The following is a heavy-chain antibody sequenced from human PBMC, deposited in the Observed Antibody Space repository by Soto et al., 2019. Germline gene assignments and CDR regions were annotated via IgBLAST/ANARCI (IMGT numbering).Heavy chain of an antibody. CDR1: GFTFSTYW. D-gene: IGHD3-3*01. CDR3: ARDYEGDWFDP. V-gene: IGHV3-74*01. J-gene: IGHJ5*02. Sequence: GGSLRLSCATSGFTFSTYWMHWVRQAPGKGLLWVSRINGDGSDTTYADSVKGRFTVSRDDAKNTLYLQMNTLRAEDTAVYYCARDYEGDWFDPWGQGTLVTVYS. CDR2: INGDGSDT.